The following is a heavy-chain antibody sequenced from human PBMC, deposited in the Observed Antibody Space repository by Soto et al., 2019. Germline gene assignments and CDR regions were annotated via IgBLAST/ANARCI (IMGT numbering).Heavy chain of an antibody. D-gene: IGHD1-7*01. J-gene: IGHJ6*03. CDR2: MNPNSGNT. CDR1: GYTFTSYD. V-gene: IGHV1-8*01. CDR3: AISGRYNWNYGPLYYYYYYMYV. Sequence: GASVKVSCKASGYTFTSYDINWVRQATGQGLEWMGWMNPNSGNTGYAQKFQGRVTMTRDTSISTAYMELSSLRSEDTAVYYCAISGRYNWNYGPLYYYYYYMYVWGKGTTVTVSS.